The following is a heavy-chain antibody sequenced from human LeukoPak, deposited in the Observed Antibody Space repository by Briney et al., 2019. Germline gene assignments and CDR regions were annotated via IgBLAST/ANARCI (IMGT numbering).Heavy chain of an antibody. CDR1: GFTFSNYA. Sequence: GGSLRLSCAASGFTFSNYAMSWVRQAPGKGLEWVSAISGSAVTTYYGDSVEGRFTISRDNSKNTLYLQMNSLSAEDTAVYYCAKAFRGLREYYYYMDVWGKGTTVTVSS. V-gene: IGHV3-23*01. J-gene: IGHJ6*03. CDR3: AKAFRGLREYYYYMDV. D-gene: IGHD3-16*01. CDR2: ISGSAVTT.